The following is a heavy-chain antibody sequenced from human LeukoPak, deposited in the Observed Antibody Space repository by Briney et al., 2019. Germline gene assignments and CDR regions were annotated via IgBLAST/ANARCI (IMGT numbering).Heavy chain of an antibody. J-gene: IGHJ3*02. V-gene: IGHV3-23*01. CDR2: TSGSGVNT. D-gene: IGHD5-18*01. CDR3: VKGSQRLHTFDI. Sequence: GRSLRLSCAASGFTFSSYGLHWVRQAPGKGLEWVSSTSGSGVNTYYADSVKGRFTISRDNSKNTLYLQMNSLRDEDTAVYYCVKGSQRLHTFDIWGQGTMVTVSS. CDR1: GFTFSSYG.